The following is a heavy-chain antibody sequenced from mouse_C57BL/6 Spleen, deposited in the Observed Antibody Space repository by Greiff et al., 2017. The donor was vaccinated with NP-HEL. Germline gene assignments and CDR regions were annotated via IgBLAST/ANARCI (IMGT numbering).Heavy chain of an antibody. Sequence: QVQLQQSGPGLVQPSQSLSITCTVSGFSLTSYGVHWVRQSPGKGLEWLGVIWRGGSTDYNAAFMSRLSITKDNSKSQVFFKMNSLQADDTAIYYCAKKGGHYGSEGAMDYWGQGTSVTVSS. V-gene: IGHV2-5*01. CDR3: AKKGGHYGSEGAMDY. D-gene: IGHD1-1*02. CDR2: IWRGGST. CDR1: GFSLTSYG. J-gene: IGHJ4*01.